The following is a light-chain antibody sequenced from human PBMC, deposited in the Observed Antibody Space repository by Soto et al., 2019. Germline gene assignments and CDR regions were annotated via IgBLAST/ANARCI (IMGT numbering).Light chain of an antibody. CDR2: DAS. Sequence: DIPITQPRGTLSATVGARVTLTCRASQSISSWLAWYQQKPGKAPKLLVYDASSLESGVPSRFSGSGSGTEFTLTISSLQPDDFATYYCQQYNSYCPVGQVTKV. CDR3: QQYNSYCP. J-gene: IGKJ1*01. V-gene: IGKV1-5*01. CDR1: QSISSW.